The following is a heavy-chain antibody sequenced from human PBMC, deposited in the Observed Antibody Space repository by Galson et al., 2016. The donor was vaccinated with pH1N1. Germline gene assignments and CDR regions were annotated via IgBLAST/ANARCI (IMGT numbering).Heavy chain of an antibody. CDR3: ARSYCSSTSCYGGSYYYYGLDV. D-gene: IGHD2-2*01. V-gene: IGHV7-4-1*04. J-gene: IGHJ6*04. CDR2: INTNTGNP. Sequence: SVKVSCKASGYTFTSNAMNWVRQAPGQGLEWMGWINTNTGNPTYAQGFTGRVVFTLDTSVSMAYLQISSLKAEDTAVYYCARSYCSSTSCYGGSYYYYGLDVWGKGTTVPVSS. CDR1: GYTFTSNA.